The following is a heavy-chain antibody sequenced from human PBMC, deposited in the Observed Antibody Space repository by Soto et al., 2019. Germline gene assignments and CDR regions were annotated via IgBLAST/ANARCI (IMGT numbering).Heavy chain of an antibody. D-gene: IGHD1-1*01. V-gene: IGHV4-4*07. CDR3: VRDRTKQLREWFEP. CDR1: GASISGFY. Sequence: SETPALTCTVSGASISGFYWSWIRKSAGKGLEWIGRGYASGTTDYNPSLKSRVRMSVYTSKNQFSLNLMSVTAADTAVYYCVRDRTKQLREWFEPLGQKRLVSVSA. CDR2: GYASGTT. J-gene: IGHJ5*02.